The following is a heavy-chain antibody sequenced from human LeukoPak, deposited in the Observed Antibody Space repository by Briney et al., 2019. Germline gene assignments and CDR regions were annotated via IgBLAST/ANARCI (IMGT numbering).Heavy chain of an antibody. CDR1: GFPFSAYY. CDR2: ISTSSSYI. Sequence: GGSLRLSCAASGFPFSAYYMTWIRQAPGKGLEWVSSISTSSSYIYYADSLKGRFTISRDNAKNSLYLQMNSLRAEDTAVYYCARGYCSAGSCYSGDAFDIWGQGTMVTVSS. V-gene: IGHV3-11*06. D-gene: IGHD2-15*01. J-gene: IGHJ3*02. CDR3: ARGYCSAGSCYSGDAFDI.